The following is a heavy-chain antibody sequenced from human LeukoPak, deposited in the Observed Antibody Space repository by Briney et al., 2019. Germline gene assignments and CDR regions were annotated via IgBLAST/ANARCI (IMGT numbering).Heavy chain of an antibody. D-gene: IGHD5-24*01. Sequence: GGSLRLSCAASGFTSSSYWMSWVRQAPGKGLEWVANIKQDGREKYYVDSVKGRFTISRDNAKNSLYLQMNRLRAEDTAVYYCAKRRSYFRGGLGDAFDIWGQGTMVTVSS. CDR3: AKRRSYFRGGLGDAFDI. J-gene: IGHJ3*02. V-gene: IGHV3-7*03. CDR1: GFTSSSYW. CDR2: IKQDGREK.